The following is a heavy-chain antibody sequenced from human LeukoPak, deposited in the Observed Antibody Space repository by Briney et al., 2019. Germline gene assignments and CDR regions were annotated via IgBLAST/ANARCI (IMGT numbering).Heavy chain of an antibody. J-gene: IGHJ4*02. CDR1: GFTFSSYA. CDR3: AKWLGDIVVVPAAGIDY. D-gene: IGHD2-2*01. V-gene: IGHV3-23*01. Sequence: GGSLRLPCAASGFTFSSYAMSWVRQAPGKGLEWVSAISGSGGSTYYADSVKGRFTISRDNSKNTLYLQMNSLRAEDTAVYYCAKWLGDIVVVPAAGIDYWGQGTLVTVSS. CDR2: ISGSGGST.